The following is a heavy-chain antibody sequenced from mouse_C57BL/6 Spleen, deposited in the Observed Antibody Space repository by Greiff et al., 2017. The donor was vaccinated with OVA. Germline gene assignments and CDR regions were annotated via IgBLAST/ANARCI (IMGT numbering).Heavy chain of an antibody. CDR2: ISSGGSYT. D-gene: IGHD2-4*01. J-gene: IGHJ4*01. V-gene: IGHV5-6*01. CDR3: ARYDYDANYAMDY. CDR1: GFTFSSYG. Sequence: VQLKESGGDLVKPGGSLKLSCAASGFTFSSYGMSWVRQTPDKRLEWVATISSGGSYTYYPDSVKGRFTISRDNAKNTLYLQMSSLKSEDTAMYYCARYDYDANYAMDYWGQGTSVTVSS.